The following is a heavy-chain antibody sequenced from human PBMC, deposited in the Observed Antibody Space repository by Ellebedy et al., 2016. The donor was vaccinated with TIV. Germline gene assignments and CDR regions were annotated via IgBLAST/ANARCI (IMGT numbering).Heavy chain of an antibody. V-gene: IGHV3-66*01. CDR2: IYSGGGT. CDR3: ARKHLYGLD. CDR1: GFTVSSNS. Sequence: PGGSLRLSCAASGFTVSSNSMNWVRQAPGKGLEWVSVIYSGGGTSYADSVKGRFTIFRDTSKNTLFPQMNSLRAEDTAVYYCARKHLYGLDWGQGTLVTVSS. J-gene: IGHJ4*02. D-gene: IGHD3-10*01.